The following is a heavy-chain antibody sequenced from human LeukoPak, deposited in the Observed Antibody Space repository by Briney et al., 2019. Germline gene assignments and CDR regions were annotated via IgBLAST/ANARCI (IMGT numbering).Heavy chain of an antibody. CDR1: GYSFTGYY. V-gene: IGHV1-2*02. Sequence: ASVKVSCKASGYSFTGYYMHWVRQAPGQGFEWMGWIDPKSGGTNYAQNFQGRVSMTRDTTISTAYMELSRLRSDDTAVYYCVPTHSSARYGYFDYWGQGALVTVSS. D-gene: IGHD6-19*01. CDR3: VPTHSSARYGYFDY. CDR2: IDPKSGGT. J-gene: IGHJ4*02.